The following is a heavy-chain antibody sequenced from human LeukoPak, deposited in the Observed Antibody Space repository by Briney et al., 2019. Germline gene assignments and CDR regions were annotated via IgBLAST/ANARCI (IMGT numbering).Heavy chain of an antibody. Sequence: PGGSLRLSCAASGFTFVDYAMHWVRQAPGKGLEWVSGISWNSGSIGYADSVKGRFTISRDNAKNSLYLQMNSLRAEDTALYYCAKGYSSGWYYPCFDYWGQGTLVTVSS. V-gene: IGHV3-9*01. CDR1: GFTFVDYA. J-gene: IGHJ4*02. D-gene: IGHD6-19*01. CDR3: AKGYSSGWYYPCFDY. CDR2: ISWNSGSI.